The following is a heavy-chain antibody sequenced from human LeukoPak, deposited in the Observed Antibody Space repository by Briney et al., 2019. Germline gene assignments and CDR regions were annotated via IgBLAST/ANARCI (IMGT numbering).Heavy chain of an antibody. CDR1: GFTFSSYW. J-gene: IGHJ4*02. CDR2: INSDGRST. D-gene: IGHD3-16*01. CDR3: ARVRWGGLYYFDY. V-gene: IGHV3-74*01. Sequence: GGSLRLSCAASGFTFSSYWMHWVRQAPGKGLVGVSRINSDGRSTNYADSVKGRFTISRDNAKNTLYLQMNSLRAEDTAVYYCARVRWGGLYYFDYWGQGTLVTVSS.